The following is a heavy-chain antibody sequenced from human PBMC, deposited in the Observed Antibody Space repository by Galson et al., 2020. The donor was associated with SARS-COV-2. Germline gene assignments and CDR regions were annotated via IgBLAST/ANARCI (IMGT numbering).Heavy chain of an antibody. Sequence: GGSLRLSCVASGFTFSSFAMSWVRQAPGKGLEWVSAVTGSGRGTYYADSVKGRFTVSRDNSKNTLYLQMNSLRVEDAALYYCAKSAIGMVPAADAYFDYWGQGTLVTVSP. CDR3: AKSAIGMVPAADAYFDY. CDR1: GFTFSSFA. J-gene: IGHJ4*02. D-gene: IGHD2-2*01. V-gene: IGHV3-23*01. CDR2: VTGSGRGT.